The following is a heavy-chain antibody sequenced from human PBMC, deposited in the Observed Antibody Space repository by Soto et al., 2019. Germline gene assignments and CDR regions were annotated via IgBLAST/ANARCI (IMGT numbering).Heavy chain of an antibody. J-gene: IGHJ4*02. CDR1: GFTFSSYS. CDR3: AREDYYDSSGYYYVRFLGFDY. CDR2: ISSSSSTI. V-gene: IGHV3-48*02. D-gene: IGHD3-22*01. Sequence: PGGSLRLSCAASGFTFSSYSMNWVRQAPGKGLEWVSYISSSSSTIYYVDSVKGRFTISRDNAKNSLYLQMNSLRDEDTAVYYCAREDYYDSSGYYYVRFLGFDYWGQGTLVTVSS.